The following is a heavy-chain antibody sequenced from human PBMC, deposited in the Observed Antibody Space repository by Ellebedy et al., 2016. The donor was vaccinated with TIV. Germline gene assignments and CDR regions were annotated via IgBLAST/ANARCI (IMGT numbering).Heavy chain of an antibody. D-gene: IGHD2-2*01. CDR1: GGSMSSYY. J-gene: IGHJ4*02. V-gene: IGHV4-59*01. Sequence: MPSETLSLTCIVSGGSMSSYYWRWIRQSPGKGLEWIGYKYYSGSTKYNPSLKSRVTISVTTSKNQFPLKVTSVNAADTAVYYCARGFCVSSSCYAGDYSLDYWGQGTLVTVSS. CDR3: ARGFCVSSSCYAGDYSLDY. CDR2: KYYSGST.